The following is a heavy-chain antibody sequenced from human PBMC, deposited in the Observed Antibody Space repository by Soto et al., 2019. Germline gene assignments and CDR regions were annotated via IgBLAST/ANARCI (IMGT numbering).Heavy chain of an antibody. V-gene: IGHV3-30-3*01. J-gene: IGHJ4*02. D-gene: IGHD6-25*01. CDR1: GFTFSTYA. Sequence: QVQVVESGGGVVQPGRSLRLSCAASGFTFSTYAMHWVRQAPVKGLEWVAVISYDGSNEYYVDSVKGRFTISRDNSKNTLYLQMNSLIEEDTAVYYWARGSAGHYNSWSLLDWGQGTLVTVSS. CDR2: ISYDGSNE. CDR3: ARGSAGHYNSWSLLD.